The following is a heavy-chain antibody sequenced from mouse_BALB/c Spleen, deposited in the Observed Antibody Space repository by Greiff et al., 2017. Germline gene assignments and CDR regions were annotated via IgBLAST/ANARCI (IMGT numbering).Heavy chain of an antibody. J-gene: IGHJ4*01. D-gene: IGHD1-1*01. V-gene: IGHV14-3*02. CDR1: GFNIKDTY. Sequence: EVQLQQSGAELVKPGASVKLSCTASGFNIKDTYMHWVKQRPEQGLEWIGRIDPTNGNTKYDPKFQGKATITADTSSNTAYLQLSSLTSEDTAVYYCARSDYYYGSSYRAMDDWGQGTSVTVSS. CDR2: IDPTNGNT. CDR3: ARSDYYYGSSYRAMDD.